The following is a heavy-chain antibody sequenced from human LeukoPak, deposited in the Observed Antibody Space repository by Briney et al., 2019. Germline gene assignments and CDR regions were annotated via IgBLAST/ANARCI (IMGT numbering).Heavy chain of an antibody. CDR2: ISSISSTI. CDR1: ELTFTSYE. V-gene: IGHV3-48*03. CDR3: ARDSFRGSCSDY. J-gene: IGHJ4*02. D-gene: IGHD1-26*01. Sequence: PGGSLRLSCAASELTFTSYEMNWVRQARGEGGEGVSYISSISSTISYADSVKGRFTISRDNAKNSLYLQMNSLRAGDTAVYYCARDSFRGSCSDYWGQGTLVTVSS.